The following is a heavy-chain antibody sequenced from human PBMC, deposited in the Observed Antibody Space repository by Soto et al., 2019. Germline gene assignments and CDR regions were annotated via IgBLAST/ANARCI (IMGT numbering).Heavy chain of an antibody. D-gene: IGHD1-1*01. Sequence: EYLDTMYKGSGYMSSAVWIVSVRHRLEKGLEGMGIIYSRDSDTRYSPSFQGQVTISVDSSISNAYLQWSSLKASDTAIYYCARAHYHHNDGDFDFWGTGTLVTVSS. J-gene: IGHJ4*02. V-gene: IGHV5-51*01. CDR2: IYSRDSDT. CDR1: GYMSSAVW. CDR3: ARAHYHHNDGDFDF.